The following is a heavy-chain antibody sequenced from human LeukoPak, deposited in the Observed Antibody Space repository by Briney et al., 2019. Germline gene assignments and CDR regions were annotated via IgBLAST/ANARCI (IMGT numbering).Heavy chain of an antibody. V-gene: IGHV1-2*02. CDR1: GYTFSDYY. CDR3: ARGGQWELPFDY. Sequence: ASVKVSCKASGYTFSDYYMRWVRQAPGQGLEWMGWLNPDSGGTNYAQKFQGRVTMTRDTSISTAYMEVSRLRFDDTAVYYCARGGQWELPFDYWGQGTLVTVSS. D-gene: IGHD1-26*01. CDR2: LNPDSGGT. J-gene: IGHJ4*02.